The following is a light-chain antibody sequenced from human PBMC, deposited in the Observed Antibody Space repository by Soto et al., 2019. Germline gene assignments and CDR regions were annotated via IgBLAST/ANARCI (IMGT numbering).Light chain of an antibody. CDR3: QQYKNWPPLT. CDR1: QSVSSN. CDR2: VAS. J-gene: IGKJ4*01. V-gene: IGKV3-15*01. Sequence: EIVMTQSPATLSVSPGERATLSCRASQSVSSNLAWYQQKPGQAPRLLIYVASTRATGIPARFSGSGSVTELTLTISSLQSEDFAVYYCQQYKNWPPLTFGGGTKVEIK.